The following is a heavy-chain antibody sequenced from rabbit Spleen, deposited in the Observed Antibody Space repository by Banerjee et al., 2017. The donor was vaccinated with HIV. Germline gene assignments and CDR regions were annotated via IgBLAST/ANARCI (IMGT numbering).Heavy chain of an antibody. Sequence: QEQLEESGGGLVQPEGSLTLACKASGFDFSSYYYMCWVRQAPGKGLEWIACIYASGAITWYASWAKGRFTISKTSSTTVTLQMTSLTAADTATYFCARDTGSSFSSYGMDLWGPGTLVTVS. CDR2: IYASGAIT. J-gene: IGHJ6*01. D-gene: IGHD8-1*01. CDR1: GFDFSSYYY. V-gene: IGHV1S45*01. CDR3: ARDTGSSFSSYGMDL.